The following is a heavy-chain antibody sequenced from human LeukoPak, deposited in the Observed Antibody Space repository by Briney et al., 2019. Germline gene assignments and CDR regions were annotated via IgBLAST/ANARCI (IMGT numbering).Heavy chain of an antibody. D-gene: IGHD5-12*01. Sequence: GASVKVSCKASGFTFTNYNICWVRQAPGQGLEWMGWVSAYNGHTNYAQKLQGRVTMTTDTSTSTAYMELRSLRSDDTAVYYCARDDGYSGYDYDYWGQGTLVTVSS. CDR3: ARDDGYSGYDYDY. J-gene: IGHJ4*02. CDR1: GFTFTNYN. CDR2: VSAYNGHT. V-gene: IGHV1-18*01.